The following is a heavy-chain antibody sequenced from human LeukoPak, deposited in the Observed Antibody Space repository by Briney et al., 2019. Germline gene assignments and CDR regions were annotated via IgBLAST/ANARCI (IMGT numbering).Heavy chain of an antibody. J-gene: IGHJ4*02. CDR1: GFTFSSYE. D-gene: IGHD6-19*01. CDR3: ARDAAAGPFDY. V-gene: IGHV3-48*03. Sequence: GGSLRLSCAASGFTFSSYETNWVRQAPGKGLEWVSYISSSGSTIYYADSVKGRFTISRDNAKNSLYLQMNSLRAEDTAVYYCARDAAAGPFDYWGQGTLVTVSS. CDR2: ISSSGSTI.